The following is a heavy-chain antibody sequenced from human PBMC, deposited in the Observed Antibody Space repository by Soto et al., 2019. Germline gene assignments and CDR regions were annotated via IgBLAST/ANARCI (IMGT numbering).Heavy chain of an antibody. Sequence: QVQLVQSGAEVKKPGASVKVSCKGSGYTFTSYHINWVRQATGQGLEWMGWMNPNSGNTGYAQTLQGRVTMTWDTSISTAYMELSSLRFEDTAMYYCARGHISSTKNWLDPWGQGPLVTVSS. D-gene: IGHD6-6*01. V-gene: IGHV1-8*01. CDR1: GYTFTSYH. CDR2: MNPNSGNT. CDR3: ARGHISSTKNWLDP. J-gene: IGHJ5*02.